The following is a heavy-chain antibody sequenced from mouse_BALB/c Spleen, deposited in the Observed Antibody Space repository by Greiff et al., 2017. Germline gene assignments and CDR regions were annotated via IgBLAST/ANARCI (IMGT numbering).Heavy chain of an antibody. V-gene: IGHV1-69*02. Sequence: QVQLQQPGAELVKPGAPVKLSCKASGYTFTSYWMNWVKQRPGRGLEWIGRIDPSDSETHYNQKFKDKATLTVDKSSSTAYIQLSSLTSEDSAVYYCARSYGSSYDYFDYWGQGTTLTVSS. CDR1: GYTFTSYW. CDR3: ARSYGSSYDYFDY. CDR2: IDPSDSET. J-gene: IGHJ2*01. D-gene: IGHD1-1*01.